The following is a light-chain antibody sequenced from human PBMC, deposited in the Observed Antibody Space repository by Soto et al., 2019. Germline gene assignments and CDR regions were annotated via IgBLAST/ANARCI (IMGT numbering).Light chain of an antibody. V-gene: IGLV2-14*01. J-gene: IGLJ1*01. CDR3: NSHTSSGFRV. Sequence: QSALTQPASVSGSPGQSITISCTGTSSDVGSYNYVSWYQQHPGKAPKLMIYEVSNRPSGVSNRFSGSKSGNTASLTISGLQAEDEADYYCNSHTSSGFRVFGTGTKLTVL. CDR2: EVS. CDR1: SSDVGSYNY.